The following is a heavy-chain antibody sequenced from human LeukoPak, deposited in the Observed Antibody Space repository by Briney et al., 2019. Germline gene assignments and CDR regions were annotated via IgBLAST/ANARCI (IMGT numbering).Heavy chain of an antibody. CDR2: FSSSSSYI. CDR1: GFTFSSYS. J-gene: IGHJ6*03. Sequence: GGPLRLSCAASGFTFSSYSMNWVRRSPGKGLEWVSSFSSSSSYIYCADSVKGRFTISRDNAKNSLHLQMNSLRAEDTAVYYCARVYPKYYYDILTGYYSRPPTWRYYYYYMDVWGKGTTVTVSS. CDR3: ARVYPKYYYDILTGYYSRPPTWRYYYYYMDV. V-gene: IGHV3-21*01. D-gene: IGHD3-9*01.